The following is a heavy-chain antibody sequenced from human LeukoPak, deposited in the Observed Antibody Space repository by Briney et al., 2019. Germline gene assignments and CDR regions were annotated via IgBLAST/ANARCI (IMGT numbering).Heavy chain of an antibody. D-gene: IGHD2-2*01. J-gene: IGHJ4*02. V-gene: IGHV3-30*18. CDR3: AKTTVVVPYFDY. CDR2: ISYDGSNK. Sequence: GGSLRLSCAAFGFTFSSYGMHWVRQAPGKGLEWVAVISYDGSNKYYADSVKGRFTISRDNSKNTLYLQMNSLRAEDTAVYYCAKTTVVVPYFDYWGQGTLVTVSS. CDR1: GFTFSSYG.